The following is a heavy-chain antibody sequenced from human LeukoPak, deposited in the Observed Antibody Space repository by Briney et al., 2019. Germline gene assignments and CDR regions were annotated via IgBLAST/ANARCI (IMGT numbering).Heavy chain of an antibody. Sequence: PSETLSLTCAVYGGSFSNHYWNWIRQPPGKGLEWIGEINHSGSTTYNPSLKGRVTISIDTSKKQFSLKLSSVTAADTAVYYCARDALTTHRFDPWGQGTLVTVSS. D-gene: IGHD4-11*01. J-gene: IGHJ5*02. CDR3: ARDALTTHRFDP. V-gene: IGHV4-34*01. CDR1: GGSFSNHY. CDR2: INHSGST.